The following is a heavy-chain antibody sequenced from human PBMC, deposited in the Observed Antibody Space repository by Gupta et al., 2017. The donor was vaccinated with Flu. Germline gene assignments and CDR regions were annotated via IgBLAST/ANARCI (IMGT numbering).Heavy chain of an antibody. J-gene: IGHJ6*02. D-gene: IGHD2-2*01. CDR2: ISGSGGST. CDR3: ASCSSTSCYEGAYYYGMDV. V-gene: IGHV3-23*01. Sequence: GKGLEWASAISGSGGSTYYADSVKGRFTISRDNSKNTLNLQMNSLRAEDTAVYYCASCSSTSCYEGAYYYGMDVWGQGTTVTVSS.